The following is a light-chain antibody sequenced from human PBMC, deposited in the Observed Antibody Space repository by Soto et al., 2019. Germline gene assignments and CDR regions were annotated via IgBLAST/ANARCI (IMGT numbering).Light chain of an antibody. CDR3: SSFTSNRIYV. J-gene: IGLJ1*01. CDR1: HNDIGTYDY. V-gene: IGLV2-14*03. Sequence: QSVLTQPTSVSGSPGQSITISCTGNHNDIGTYDYVSWYQQHPGRAPRLLIHGVTTRPSGISDRFSASQSGLTASLTISGLQPEDEADYYCSSFTSNRIYVFGPGTKVTVL. CDR2: GVT.